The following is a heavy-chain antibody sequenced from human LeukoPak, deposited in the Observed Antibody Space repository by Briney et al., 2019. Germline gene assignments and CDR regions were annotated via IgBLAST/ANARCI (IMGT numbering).Heavy chain of an antibody. V-gene: IGHV4-4*02. CDR2: IYHGGST. Sequence: SEILSLTCAVSGGSISSYNWWSWVRQPPGKGLEWIGEIYHGGSTNYNPSLKSRVTISVGKSKNQFSLRLSSVTAADTAVYYCARERSTSGTDSDCYFDLWGRGTLVTVSS. J-gene: IGHJ2*01. CDR3: ARERSTSGTDSDCYFDL. CDR1: GGSISSYNW. D-gene: IGHD1-1*01.